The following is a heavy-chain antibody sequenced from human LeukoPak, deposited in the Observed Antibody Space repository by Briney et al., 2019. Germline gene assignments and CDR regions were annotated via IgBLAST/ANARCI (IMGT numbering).Heavy chain of an antibody. CDR3: ASLWDFDY. J-gene: IGHJ4*02. CDR2: ISWNSGSI. CDR1: GSTFDDYA. D-gene: IGHD3-16*01. Sequence: GGSLRLSCAASGSTFDDYAMHWVRQAPGKGLEWVSGISWNSGSIGYADSVKGRFTISRDNAKNSLYLQMNSLRAEDTAVYYCASLWDFDYWGQGTLVTVSS. V-gene: IGHV3-9*01.